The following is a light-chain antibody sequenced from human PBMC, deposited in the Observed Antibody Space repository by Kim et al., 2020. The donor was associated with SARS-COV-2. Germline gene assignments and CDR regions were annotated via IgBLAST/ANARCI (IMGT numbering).Light chain of an antibody. J-gene: IGLJ1*01. Sequence: QSASVSGSPGQSITISCTGTSSDVGGYNYVSWYQHHPGKAPKLMIFDVSKRPSGVSNRFSGSKSGNTASLTISGLQAEDEADYYCTSYTSSTTYVFGTGTQLTVL. CDR2: DVS. CDR1: SSDVGGYNY. V-gene: IGLV2-14*03. CDR3: TSYTSSTTYV.